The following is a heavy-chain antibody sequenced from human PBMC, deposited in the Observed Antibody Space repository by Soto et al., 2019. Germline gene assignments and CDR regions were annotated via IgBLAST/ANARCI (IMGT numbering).Heavy chain of an antibody. CDR2: INEDGNKQ. D-gene: IGHD6-25*01. CDR3: ATRAGAPAD. J-gene: IGHJ4*02. V-gene: IGHV3-7*01. Sequence: EVQLVESGGGLVQPGGSLRLSCVVSGFTFNTYWMTWIRQAPGKGLEWVANINEDGNKQNYVDSVRGRFTISRDNAKTSLHLQMNSLRVEDTAVYYCATRAGAPADWGQGTLVTVTS. CDR1: GFTFNTYW.